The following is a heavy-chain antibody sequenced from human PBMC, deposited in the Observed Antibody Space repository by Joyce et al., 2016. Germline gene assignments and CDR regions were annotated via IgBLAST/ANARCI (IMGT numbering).Heavy chain of an antibody. J-gene: IGHJ4*02. D-gene: IGHD2-8*01. Sequence: EVQLVESGGGLVKPGGSLRLSCAASGFTFSSYSMSGVRQARGKGLEWVSSLRSSSSYIKYTDSVKGRFTISRDNAKNSLYLQMNSLRVEDTAVYYCARSSYTNGIFDYWGQGTLVTVSS. V-gene: IGHV3-21*01. CDR2: LRSSSSYI. CDR3: ARSSYTNGIFDY. CDR1: GFTFSSYS.